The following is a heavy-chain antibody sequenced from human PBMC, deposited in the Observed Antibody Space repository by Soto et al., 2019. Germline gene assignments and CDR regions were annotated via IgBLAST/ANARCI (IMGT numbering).Heavy chain of an antibody. J-gene: IGHJ4*02. V-gene: IGHV1-46*01. CDR1: GYTFTSYY. D-gene: IGHD2-8*01. CDR3: ARDPPYCTNGVCPAEGDY. CDR2: INPSGGST. Sequence: ASVKVSCKASGYTFTSYYMHWVRQAPGQGLEWMGIINPSGGSTSYAQKFQGRVTMTRDTSTSTVYMELSSLRSEDTAVYYCARDPPYCTNGVCPAEGDYWGQGTLVTV.